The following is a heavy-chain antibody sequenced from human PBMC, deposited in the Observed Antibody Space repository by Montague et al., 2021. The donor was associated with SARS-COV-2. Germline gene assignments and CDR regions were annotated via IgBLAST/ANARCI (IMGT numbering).Heavy chain of an antibody. J-gene: IGHJ6*02. Sequence: SETLSLTCTVSRGSISSSTYYWSWIRQPPGQGLVWIVSIYYSGNTYYNPYLQSRVTISVDTSKNQFSLKLSSVTAAATAVYYCAGEMATVVTYYYYGMDVWGQGTTVAVSS. CDR1: RGSISSSTYY. V-gene: IGHV4-39*02. CDR2: IYYSGNT. D-gene: IGHD5-24*01. CDR3: AGEMATVVTYYYYGMDV.